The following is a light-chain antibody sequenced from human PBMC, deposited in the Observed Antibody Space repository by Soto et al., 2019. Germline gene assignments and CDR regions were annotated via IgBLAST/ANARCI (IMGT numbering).Light chain of an antibody. CDR3: QQTYSTPGT. Sequence: DIQMTQSPSSLSASVGDRVTITCRASQSISSYLNWYQQKPGKSPKLLIYAASSLQSGVPSRFSGSESGTDFTLTISSLQSEDFATYYCQQTYSTPGTFGPGTKVDIK. CDR2: AAS. CDR1: QSISSY. V-gene: IGKV1-39*01. J-gene: IGKJ3*01.